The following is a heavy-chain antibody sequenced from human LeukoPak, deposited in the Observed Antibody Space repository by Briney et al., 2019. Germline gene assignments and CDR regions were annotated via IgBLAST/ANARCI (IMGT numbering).Heavy chain of an antibody. V-gene: IGHV3-53*01. CDR1: GFTVSSNY. J-gene: IGHJ2*01. Sequence: GGSLRLSCAASGFTVSSNYMSWVRQAPGKGLEWVSVIYSGGSTYYADSVKGRFTIYRDNSKNTLYLQMNSLRADETAVYYCARSHYWYFDLWGRGTLVTVSS. CDR3: ARSHYWYFDL. CDR2: IYSGGST.